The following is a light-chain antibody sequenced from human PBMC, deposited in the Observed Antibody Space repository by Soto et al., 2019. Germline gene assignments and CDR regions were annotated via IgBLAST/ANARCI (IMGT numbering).Light chain of an antibody. Sequence: SVLPQPASVSGSLGQSITISCTGTSSDVGGYNYVSWYQQFPGQAPNLIIYDVTNRPSGVSSRFSGSKSGNRASLTISGLQAEDEADYYCSSYTTTTTSCVFGTGTKVTVL. CDR3: SSYTTTTTSCV. V-gene: IGLV2-14*03. CDR2: DVT. J-gene: IGLJ1*01. CDR1: SSDVGGYNY.